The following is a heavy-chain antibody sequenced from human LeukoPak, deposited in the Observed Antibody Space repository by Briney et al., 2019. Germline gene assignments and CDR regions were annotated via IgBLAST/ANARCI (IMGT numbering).Heavy chain of an antibody. CDR1: GGSISSYY. D-gene: IGHD3-10*01. CDR3: ARDSGTTGEVKFDP. J-gene: IGHJ5*02. CDR2: TYTSGTI. Sequence: KPSETLSLTCTVSGGSISSYYWSWIRQPAGTALEWIGRTYTSGTITYNPSLKSRVTMSVDTSKNQFSLKLSSVTAADTAVYYCARDSGTTGEVKFDPWGQGTLVTVSS. V-gene: IGHV4-4*07.